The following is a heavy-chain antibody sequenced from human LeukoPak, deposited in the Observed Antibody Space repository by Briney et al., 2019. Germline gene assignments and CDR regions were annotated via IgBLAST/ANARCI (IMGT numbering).Heavy chain of an antibody. Sequence: GASVKVSCKASGYIFSKYYVHWVRQAPGQGLEWMGWINPSNGGTNYAQKFQGRVTMTRDTSISTAYMELSSLRSDDTAVFYCARVPCLTTSCSPYNWFDPWGQGTLVTVSS. D-gene: IGHD2-2*01. J-gene: IGHJ5*02. V-gene: IGHV1-2*02. CDR3: ARVPCLTTSCSPYNWFDP. CDR2: INPSNGGT. CDR1: GYIFSKYY.